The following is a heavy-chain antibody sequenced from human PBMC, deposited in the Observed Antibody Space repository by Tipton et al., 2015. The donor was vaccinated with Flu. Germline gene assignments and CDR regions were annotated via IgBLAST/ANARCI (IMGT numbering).Heavy chain of an antibody. Sequence: SLRLSCAASGFTFSDYYMGWIRQAPGKGLEWVSYISSSSSYTNYADSVKGRFTISRDNAKNSLYLQMNSLRAEDTAVYYCARGGYDILTAFDYWGQGTLVTVSS. J-gene: IGHJ4*02. CDR2: ISSSSSYT. CDR1: GFTFSDYY. V-gene: IGHV3-11*06. D-gene: IGHD3-9*01. CDR3: ARGGYDILTAFDY.